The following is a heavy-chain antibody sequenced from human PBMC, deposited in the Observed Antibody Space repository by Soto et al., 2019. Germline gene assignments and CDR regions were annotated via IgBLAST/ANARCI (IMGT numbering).Heavy chain of an antibody. CDR2: FYHSGST. CDR3: ARDRVSIPASRVGDAFDI. Sequence: SETLSLTCAVSGGSISSSNWWCWVRQPPGKGLEWIGEFYHSGSTNYNPSLKSRVTISVDKSKNQFSLKLSSVTAADTAVYYCARDRVSIPASRVGDAFDIWGQGTMVTVSS. CDR1: GGSISSSNW. J-gene: IGHJ3*02. V-gene: IGHV4-4*02. D-gene: IGHD3-3*02.